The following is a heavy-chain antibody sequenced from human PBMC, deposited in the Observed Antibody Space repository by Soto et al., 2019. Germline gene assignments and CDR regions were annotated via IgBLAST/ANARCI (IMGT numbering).Heavy chain of an antibody. Sequence: PSETLSLTCTVSGGSISSYYWSWIRQPPGKGLEWIGYIYYSGSTNYNPSLKSRVTISVDTSKNQFSLKLRSVTAADTAVYYCASMGYHYGSGSYTIDYWGQGTLVTGS. CDR1: GGSISSYY. V-gene: IGHV4-59*08. D-gene: IGHD3-10*01. CDR2: IYYSGST. J-gene: IGHJ4*02. CDR3: ASMGYHYGSGSYTIDY.